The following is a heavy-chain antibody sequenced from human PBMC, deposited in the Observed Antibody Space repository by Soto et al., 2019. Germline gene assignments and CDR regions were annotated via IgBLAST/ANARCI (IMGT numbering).Heavy chain of an antibody. CDR3: ARDPGRTSYFDY. CDR1: GFTFRSYA. V-gene: IGHV3-7*01. CDR2: IKQDGSEK. D-gene: IGHD1-7*01. Sequence: GGSLRLSCEASGFTFRSYAMSWVRQAPGKGLEWVANIKQDGSEKYYVDSVKGRFTISRDNAKNSLYLQMNSLRAEDTAVYYCARDPGRTSYFDYWGQGTLVTVSS. J-gene: IGHJ4*02.